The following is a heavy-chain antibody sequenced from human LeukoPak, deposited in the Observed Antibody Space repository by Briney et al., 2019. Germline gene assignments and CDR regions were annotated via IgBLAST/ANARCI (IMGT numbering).Heavy chain of an antibody. CDR1: GFTFTPYH. D-gene: IGHD6-13*01. Sequence: GASVKVSCKESGFTFTPYHIHWVRQAPGQGLEWMAIIRGSGDSPDYAQNFQDRATVTCDTSTSTAYLELRSLKLEDTAVYYCARAPTGTLDLWGQGTLVTVSS. V-gene: IGHV1-46*01. CDR2: IRGSGDSP. J-gene: IGHJ4*02. CDR3: ARAPTGTLDL.